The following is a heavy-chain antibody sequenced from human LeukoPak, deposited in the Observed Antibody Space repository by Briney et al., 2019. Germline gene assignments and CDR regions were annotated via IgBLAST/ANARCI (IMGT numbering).Heavy chain of an antibody. V-gene: IGHV1-2*04. Sequence: SVKVSCKASGSTFTGYYMHWVRQAPGQGLEWMGWINPNSGGTNYAQKFQGWVTMTRDTSISTAYMELSRLRSDDTAVYYCARGLDTAMVNPFDYWGQGTLVTVSS. CDR3: ARGLDTAMVNPFDY. J-gene: IGHJ4*02. CDR2: INPNSGGT. CDR1: GSTFTGYY. D-gene: IGHD5-18*01.